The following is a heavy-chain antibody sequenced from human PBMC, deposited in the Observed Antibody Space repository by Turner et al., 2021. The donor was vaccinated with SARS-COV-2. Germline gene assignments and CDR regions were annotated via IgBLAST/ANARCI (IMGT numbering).Heavy chain of an antibody. CDR2: IIPVLDMS. CDR1: GGNFTDYG. CDR3: FDY. Sequence: VQLVHSGAEVKKPGSSVKVSCTASGGNFTDYGINWVRQAPGQGLEWMGRIIPVLDMSEYEQKLQSRVTIIADKSTYYGAIEVYMRGNGYGDQTYCFDYWGQGTLVIVSS. D-gene: IGHD2-21*01. V-gene: IGHV1-69*04. J-gene: IGHJ4*02.